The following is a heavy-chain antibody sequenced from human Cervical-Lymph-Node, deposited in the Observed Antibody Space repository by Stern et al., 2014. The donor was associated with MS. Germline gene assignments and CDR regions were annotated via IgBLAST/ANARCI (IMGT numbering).Heavy chain of an antibody. CDR2: INPNSRDT. J-gene: IGHJ5*02. CDR3: ATPYSSGWSPDH. Sequence: VQLLESGAEVKKPGASVKVSCKTSGYTFTDFYIHWVPQAPGQGLEWMGRINPNSRDTKFAQRFQGRVTMTRDTSISTAYMELSRLRSDDTAVYYCATPYSSGWSPDHWGQGTLVTVSS. D-gene: IGHD6-19*01. V-gene: IGHV1-2*06. CDR1: GYTFTDFY.